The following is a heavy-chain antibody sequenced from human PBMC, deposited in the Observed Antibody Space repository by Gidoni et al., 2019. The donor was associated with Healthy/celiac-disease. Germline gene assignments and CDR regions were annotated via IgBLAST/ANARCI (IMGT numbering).Heavy chain of an antibody. CDR3: ARGLQIAVAGTRVTFPFGY. CDR2: INHSGST. Sequence: QVQLQQWGAGLLKPSETLSLTCAVYGGSFSGYYWSWIRQPPGKGLEWIGEINHSGSTNYNPSLKRRVTISVDTSKNQFSLKLSSVTAADTAVYYCARGLQIAVAGTRVTFPFGYWGQGTLVTVSS. D-gene: IGHD6-19*01. V-gene: IGHV4-34*01. CDR1: GGSFSGYY. J-gene: IGHJ4*02.